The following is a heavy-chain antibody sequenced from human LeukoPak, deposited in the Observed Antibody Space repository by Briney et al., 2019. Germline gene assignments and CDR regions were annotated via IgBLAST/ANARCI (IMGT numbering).Heavy chain of an antibody. Sequence: GGSLRLSCAASGFTFSSYSMNWVRQAPGKGLEWVSSISSSSSYIYYADSVKGRFTISKDNAKNSLYLQMNSLRAEDTAVYYCARSRGATGAFGYWGQGTLVTVSS. CDR2: ISSSSSYI. V-gene: IGHV3-21*01. CDR3: ARSRGATGAFGY. CDR1: GFTFSSYS. J-gene: IGHJ4*02. D-gene: IGHD3-16*01.